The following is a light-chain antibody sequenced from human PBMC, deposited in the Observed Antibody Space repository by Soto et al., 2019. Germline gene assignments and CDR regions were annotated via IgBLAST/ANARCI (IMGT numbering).Light chain of an antibody. V-gene: IGKV3-11*01. J-gene: IGKJ4*01. Sequence: EIVLTQSPATLSLSPGERATLSCRTSQSVDSHLVWYQQKPGQPPRLLIYDASNRATGIPGRFSGSGSGTDFRLTISSLEPEDFAVYYCQHRSKWPLTVGGGTKVEIK. CDR1: QSVDSH. CDR2: DAS. CDR3: QHRSKWPLT.